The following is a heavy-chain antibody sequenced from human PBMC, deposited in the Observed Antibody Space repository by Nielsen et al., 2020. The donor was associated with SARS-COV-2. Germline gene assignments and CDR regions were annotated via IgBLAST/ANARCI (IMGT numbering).Heavy chain of an antibody. Sequence: GESLKISCSASGFTFSSTWMDWVRQAPGQGLVWVSRINPSGSGTAYADSVKGRFTISRDNAKNSLYLQMNSLRAEDTALYYCAKAGATTELYYWGQGTLVTVSS. V-gene: IGHV3-74*01. D-gene: IGHD1-26*01. CDR1: GFTFSSTW. J-gene: IGHJ4*02. CDR3: AKAGATTELYY. CDR2: INPSGSGT.